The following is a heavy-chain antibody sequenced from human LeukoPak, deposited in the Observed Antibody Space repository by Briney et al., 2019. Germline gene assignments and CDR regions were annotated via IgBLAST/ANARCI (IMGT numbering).Heavy chain of an antibody. J-gene: IGHJ5*02. CDR1: GYTLTSYY. D-gene: IGHD1-26*01. CDR3: ARDNSVGDNAWWFDP. V-gene: IGHV1-46*01. CDR2: INPTGGST. Sequence: GASVKVSCKASGYTLTSYYMHWVQQAPGQGLEWMGLINPTGGSTGYAQKFQGRVTMTRDMSTSTDYMELSSLRSEDTAIYYCARDNSVGDNAWWFDPWGQGTLVTVSS.